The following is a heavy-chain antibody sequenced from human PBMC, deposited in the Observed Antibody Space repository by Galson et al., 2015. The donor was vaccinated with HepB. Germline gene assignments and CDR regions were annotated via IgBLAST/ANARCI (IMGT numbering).Heavy chain of an antibody. V-gene: IGHV3-9*01. CDR2: ISWNSGST. CDR1: GFTFDDYA. Sequence: SLRLSCAASGFTFDDYAMHWVRQAPGKGLEWVSGISWNSGSTGYADSVKGRFTISRDNAKNSLYLQMNSLRAEDTALYYCAKDKVDCSGGSCYYYYYYMDVWGKGTTVTVSS. CDR3: AKDKVDCSGGSCYYYYYYMDV. D-gene: IGHD2-15*01. J-gene: IGHJ6*03.